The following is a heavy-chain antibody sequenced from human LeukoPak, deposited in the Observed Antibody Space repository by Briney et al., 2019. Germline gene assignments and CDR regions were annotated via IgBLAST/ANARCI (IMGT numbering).Heavy chain of an antibody. CDR3: ARHGSSTTSLNYFDP. J-gene: IGHJ5*02. Sequence: KPSETLSLTCTVSGGSISRSTYYWGWIRQPPGKGLEWIGSNSYSGSTYYNPSLKSRVTISVDTSKNQFSLKLSSVSVADTAVYYCARHGSSTTSLNYFDPWGQGTLVTVSS. V-gene: IGHV4-39*01. CDR2: NSYSGST. D-gene: IGHD2-2*01. CDR1: GGSISRSTYY.